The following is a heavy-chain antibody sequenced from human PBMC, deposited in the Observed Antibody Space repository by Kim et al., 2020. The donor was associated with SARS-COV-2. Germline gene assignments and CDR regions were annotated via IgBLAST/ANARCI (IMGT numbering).Heavy chain of an antibody. Sequence: GGSLRLSCAASGFTFSNYPMAWVRQPPGKGLEWLSAISGSGTSTYYADSVKGRFTISRDNSKNALYLQMNSLTADDTAVYYYAKENNCSYTTALDYWGQGTLVSVSS. V-gene: IGHV3-23*01. CDR3: AKENNCSYTTALDY. D-gene: IGHD3-16*02. CDR2: ISGSGTST. J-gene: IGHJ4*02. CDR1: GFTFSNYP.